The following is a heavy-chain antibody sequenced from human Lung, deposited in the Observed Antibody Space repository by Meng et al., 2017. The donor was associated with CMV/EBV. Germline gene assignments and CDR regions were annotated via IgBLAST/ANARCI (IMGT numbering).Heavy chain of an antibody. CDR3: ALLPYRSYGFYWLLDS. V-gene: IGHV2-5*01. CDR2: IYWNDDE. D-gene: IGHD3-9*01. CDR1: GLSLSTTGVG. Sequence: GXXLVXPTQTLTLTCSVSGLSLSTTGVGVGWIRQLPGNALEWLSLIYWNDDERYTPSLRCRLSITKDTSKHQVVLTMTKMNPVNTATYYCALLPYRSYGFYWLLDSWXQGTLVTVSS. J-gene: IGHJ4*02.